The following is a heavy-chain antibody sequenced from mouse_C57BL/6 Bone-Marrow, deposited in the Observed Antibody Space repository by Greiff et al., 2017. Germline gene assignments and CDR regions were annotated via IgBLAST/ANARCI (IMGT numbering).Heavy chain of an antibody. V-gene: IGHV5-12*01. CDR2: ISNGGGST. CDR3: AGYGSSPYAMDY. Sequence: DVQLVESGGGLVQPGGSLKLSCAASGFTFSDYYMYWVRQTPEKRLEWVAYISNGGGSTYYPDTVKGRFTISRDNAKNTLYLQMSRLKSEDTAMYYCAGYGSSPYAMDYWGQGTSVTVSS. J-gene: IGHJ4*01. CDR1: GFTFSDYY. D-gene: IGHD1-1*01.